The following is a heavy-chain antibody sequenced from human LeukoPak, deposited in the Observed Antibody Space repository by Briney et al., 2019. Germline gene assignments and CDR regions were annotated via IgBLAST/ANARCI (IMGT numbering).Heavy chain of an antibody. V-gene: IGHV1-2*02. J-gene: IGHJ4*02. CDR3: ARIRSYYDSSGYSPY. Sequence: ASVKVSCKASGYNFIANSIHWVRQAPGQGLEWMGWINPYDGATNYVQKFQGRVTMTRDTSITTAFMEVSGLRSDDTAVYYCARIRSYYDSSGYSPYWGQGTLVTVSS. D-gene: IGHD3-22*01. CDR2: INPYDGAT. CDR1: GYNFIANS.